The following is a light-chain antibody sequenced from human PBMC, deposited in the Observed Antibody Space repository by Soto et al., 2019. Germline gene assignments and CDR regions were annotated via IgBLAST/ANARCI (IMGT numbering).Light chain of an antibody. V-gene: IGLV2-14*01. CDR3: TSYTSSSTSHVV. CDR2: EVI. CDR1: SSDVGRYNY. J-gene: IGLJ7*01. Sequence: HSALTQPASVSGSPGQSITISCTGTSSDVGRYNYVSWYQHHPGKAPKLIIYEVINRPSGVSNRFSGSKSGNTASLTISGLQAEDEADYYCTSYTSSSTSHVVFGGGTQLTVL.